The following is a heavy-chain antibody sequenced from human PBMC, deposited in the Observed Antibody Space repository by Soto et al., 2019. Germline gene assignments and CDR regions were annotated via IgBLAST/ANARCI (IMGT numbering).Heavy chain of an antibody. J-gene: IGHJ4*02. CDR2: ITSSSAFL. CDR3: ARETASGTTNLDY. V-gene: IGHV3-21*01. Sequence: GGSLRLSCAASGFTFSSYSMNWVRQAPGKGLEWVSSITSSSAFLYYADSLKGRFTISRDDARNSLYLQMHSLRAEDTAVYYCARETASGTTNLDYWGQGTLVTVSS. D-gene: IGHD1-7*01. CDR1: GFTFSSYS.